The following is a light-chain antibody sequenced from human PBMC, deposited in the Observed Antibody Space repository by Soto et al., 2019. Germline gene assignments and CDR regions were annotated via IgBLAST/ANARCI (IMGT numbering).Light chain of an antibody. CDR1: QNVDTKY. Sequence: EIVLERSPVALALSVDDRASLTCKTSQNVDTKYLAWYQFKPGQAPRIIIFGASGRATGIPDRFSGSGSGPHFTLTISRLEPEDFAVYYCQQYGSLSWTLGQGTKVDIK. CDR3: QQYGSLSWT. V-gene: IGKV3-20*01. J-gene: IGKJ1*01. CDR2: GAS.